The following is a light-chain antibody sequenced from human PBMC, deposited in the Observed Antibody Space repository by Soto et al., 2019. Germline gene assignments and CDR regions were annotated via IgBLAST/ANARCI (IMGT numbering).Light chain of an antibody. CDR3: QQRYNWPPT. V-gene: IGKV3-11*01. CDR2: DAS. Sequence: EIVLTQSPLTVSLSPGERATLSCRASQYVSSFLALDQHKAGQAPRLLIYDASHRATGIPARFSGSGSGTDFTLTINSLEPEDFALYYCQQRYNWPPTFGQGTKVDIK. J-gene: IGKJ1*01. CDR1: QYVSSF.